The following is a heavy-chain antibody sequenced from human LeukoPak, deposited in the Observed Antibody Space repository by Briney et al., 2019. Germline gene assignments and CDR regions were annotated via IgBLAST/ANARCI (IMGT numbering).Heavy chain of an antibody. CDR1: GFTFSSYW. V-gene: IGHV3-7*01. J-gene: IGHJ4*02. D-gene: IGHD3-22*01. Sequence: PGGSLRLSCAASGFTFSSYWMSWVRQAPGKGLEWVANIKQDGSEKYYVDSVKGRFTISRDNAKNSLYLQMNSLRAEDTAVYYCARDREMYDSSGYYYALIDYWGQGTLVTVSS. CDR2: IKQDGSEK. CDR3: ARDREMYDSSGYYYALIDY.